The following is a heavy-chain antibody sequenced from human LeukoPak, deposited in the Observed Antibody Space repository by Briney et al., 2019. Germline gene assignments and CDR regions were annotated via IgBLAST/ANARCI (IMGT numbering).Heavy chain of an antibody. CDR3: ARAKFGYYYDSGSYYFHYMDV. CDR1: GASISSGSYY. D-gene: IGHD3-10*01. Sequence: PSETLSLTCTVSGASISSGSYYWSWIRQPAGKGLEWIGLIYTSGSTNYSPSLKTRVTISVDRSKNQFSLKLSSVTAADTAVYYCARAKFGYYYDSGSYYFHYMDVWGKGTTVTISS. CDR2: IYTSGST. V-gene: IGHV4-61*02. J-gene: IGHJ6*03.